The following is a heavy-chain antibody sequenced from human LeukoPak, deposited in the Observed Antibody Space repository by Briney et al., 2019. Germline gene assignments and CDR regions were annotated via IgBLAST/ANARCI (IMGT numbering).Heavy chain of an antibody. CDR2: IYPGDSDT. CDR1: GYSFTSYW. D-gene: IGHD2-2*02. V-gene: IGHV5-51*01. J-gene: IGHJ4*02. CDR3: ARGYCSSTSCYTGFGY. Sequence: GESLKISCKGSGYSFTSYWIGWVRQMPGKGLEWMGIIYPGDSDTRYSPSFQGQVTISADKSISTAYLQWSSLKASDTAMYYCARGYCSSTSCYTGFGYWGQGTLVTVSS.